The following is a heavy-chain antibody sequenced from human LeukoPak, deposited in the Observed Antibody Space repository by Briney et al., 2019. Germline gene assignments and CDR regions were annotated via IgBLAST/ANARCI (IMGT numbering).Heavy chain of an antibody. CDR3: ARDLPSPFDY. CDR2: ISSSSSTI. Sequence: PGGSLRLSCAASGFTFSSYSMNWVRQAPGKGLEWVSYISSSSSTIYYADSVKGRFTISRDNAKNSLYLQMNSLRAEDTAVYYCARDLPSPFDYWGQGTLVTVSS. J-gene: IGHJ4*02. CDR1: GFTFSSYS. V-gene: IGHV3-48*01.